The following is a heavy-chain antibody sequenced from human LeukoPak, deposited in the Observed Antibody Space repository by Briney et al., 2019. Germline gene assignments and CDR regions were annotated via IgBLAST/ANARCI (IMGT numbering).Heavy chain of an antibody. D-gene: IGHD1-26*01. CDR3: ATGCLLWTPSGSYYLG. CDR1: GYTLTELS. V-gene: IGHV1-24*01. J-gene: IGHJ4*02. CDR2: FDPEDGET. Sequence: ASVKVSCKVSGYTLTELSMHWVRQAPGKGLEWMGGFDPEDGETIYAQKFQGRVTMTEDTSTDTAYMELSSLRSEDTAVYYCATGCLLWTPSGSYYLGWGRGTLVTVSS.